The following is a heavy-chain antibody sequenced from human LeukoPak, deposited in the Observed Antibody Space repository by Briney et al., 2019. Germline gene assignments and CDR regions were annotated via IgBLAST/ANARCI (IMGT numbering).Heavy chain of an antibody. CDR1: GYTFTSYY. V-gene: IGHV1-46*01. D-gene: IGHD2-2*01. Sequence: ASVKVSCKASGYTFTSYYMHWVRQAPGQGLEWMGIINPSGGSTSYAQKFQGRVTITRDTSASTAYMELGSLRSEDTAVYYCARGNQLFDYWGQGTLVTVSS. J-gene: IGHJ4*02. CDR2: INPSGGST. CDR3: ARGNQLFDY.